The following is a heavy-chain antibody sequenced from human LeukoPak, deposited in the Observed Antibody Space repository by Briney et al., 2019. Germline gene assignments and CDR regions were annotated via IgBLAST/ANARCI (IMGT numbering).Heavy chain of an antibody. Sequence: SVKVSCKASGGTFSSYAISWVRQAPGQGLEWMGGIIPIFGTANYAQKFQGRVTITTDESTSTAYMELSSLRSEDTAVYYCARVAYDRLYDSSGYYFGYWGQGTLVTVSS. CDR1: GGTFSSYA. V-gene: IGHV1-69*05. D-gene: IGHD3-22*01. CDR3: ARVAYDRLYDSSGYYFGY. CDR2: IIPIFGTA. J-gene: IGHJ4*02.